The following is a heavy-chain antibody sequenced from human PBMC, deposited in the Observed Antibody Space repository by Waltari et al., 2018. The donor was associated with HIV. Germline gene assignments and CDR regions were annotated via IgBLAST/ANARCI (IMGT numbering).Heavy chain of an antibody. D-gene: IGHD1-26*01. Sequence: EVQLVESGGAVVQPGRSLRLSCAASGFMFDDYAMHWVRQAPGKGLEWVSGISWNGRTTVYAESVKGRFTISRDNAKDALYLQLSSLRPEDTAFYYCAKDSRELVGYYFDYWGLGTLVTVSS. J-gene: IGHJ4*01. CDR3: AKDSRELVGYYFDY. CDR1: GFMFDDYA. CDR2: ISWNGRTT. V-gene: IGHV3-9*01.